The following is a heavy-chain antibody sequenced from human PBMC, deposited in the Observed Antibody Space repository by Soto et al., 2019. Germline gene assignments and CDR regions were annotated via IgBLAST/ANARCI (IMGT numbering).Heavy chain of an antibody. CDR3: VREIRSGYYQYWYFDL. J-gene: IGHJ2*01. V-gene: IGHV1-2*02. Sequence: QVQLVQSGAEVKKPGASVKVSCKASGYTFTIYYMHWVRQAPGQGLEWMGWINPDSGGTKYAQKFQGGVTMTRDTSISTVYMELSRLRSDDTAVYYCVREIRSGYYQYWYFDLWGRGTLVTVSS. CDR2: INPDSGGT. D-gene: IGHD3-3*01. CDR1: GYTFTIYY.